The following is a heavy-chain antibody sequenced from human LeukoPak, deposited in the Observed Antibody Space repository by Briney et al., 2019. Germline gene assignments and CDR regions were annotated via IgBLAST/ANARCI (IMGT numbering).Heavy chain of an antibody. D-gene: IGHD6-13*01. CDR3: ARGGDSSSRPYYYYYMDV. Sequence: PSETLSLTCTVSGGSISSSSYYWGWIRQPPGKGLEWIGSIYYSGSTYYNPSLKSRVTISVDTSKNQFTLKLSSVTAADTAVYYCARGGDSSSRPYYYYYMDVWGKGTTVTISS. CDR2: IYYSGST. V-gene: IGHV4-39*06. J-gene: IGHJ6*03. CDR1: GGSISSSSYY.